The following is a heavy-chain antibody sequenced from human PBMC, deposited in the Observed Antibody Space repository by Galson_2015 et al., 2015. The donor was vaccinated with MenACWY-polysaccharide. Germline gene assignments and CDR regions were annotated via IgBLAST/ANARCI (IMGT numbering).Heavy chain of an antibody. CDR2: INTNTGNP. CDR3: ARDPKQTPYTVPAGPFDY. D-gene: IGHD4-17*01. Sequence: SVKVSCKASGYTFNTYAMNWVRQAPGQGLEWVGGINTNTGNPTYAQGFTGRFVFSLDASVSTAYLQISSLKAEDTAVYYCARDPKQTPYTVPAGPFDYWGQGTLVTVSS. CDR1: GYTFNTYA. J-gene: IGHJ4*02. V-gene: IGHV7-4-1*02.